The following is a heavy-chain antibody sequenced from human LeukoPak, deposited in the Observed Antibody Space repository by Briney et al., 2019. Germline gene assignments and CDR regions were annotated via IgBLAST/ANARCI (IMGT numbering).Heavy chain of an antibody. D-gene: IGHD3-10*01. Sequence: SVKVSCKASGGTFNSYAITWVRQAPGQGLEWMGGIIPMFAPARYAQNFQGRVTITTDESTSTAYMELSSLKSEDTAVYYCARGAHSGSYSSWFHPRGQGTLVTVYS. J-gene: IGHJ5*02. CDR1: GGTFNSYA. CDR2: IIPMFAPA. V-gene: IGHV1-69*05. CDR3: ARGAHSGSYSSWFHP.